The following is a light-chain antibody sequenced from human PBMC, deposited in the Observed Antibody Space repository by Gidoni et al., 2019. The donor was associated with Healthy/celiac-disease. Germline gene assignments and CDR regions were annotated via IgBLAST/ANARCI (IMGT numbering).Light chain of an antibody. V-gene: IGLV3-1*01. J-gene: IGLJ1*01. Sequence: SYELTQPPSVSVSPGQAARITCSGDKLGDGFACWYQQKPGQSPVLVIYQDTKRPSGIPERFSGSNSGNTATLTISGTQAMDEADYYCQAWDSNTANYVFGTGTKVTVL. CDR1: KLGDGF. CDR3: QAWDSNTANYV. CDR2: QDT.